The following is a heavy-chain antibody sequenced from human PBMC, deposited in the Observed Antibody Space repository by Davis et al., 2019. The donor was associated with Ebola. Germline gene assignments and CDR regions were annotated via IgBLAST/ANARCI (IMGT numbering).Heavy chain of an antibody. CDR1: GFALCSYC. D-gene: IGHD5/OR15-5a*01. CDR3: ARDPIQASRVYVSGDY. CDR2: IKKEATIN. Sequence: LTCAASGFALCSYCMSWVRQAPRKGPEWVANIKKEATINYSVDAVKGRFTIPRDNAKNSLDLQMNNLRAEDAAVYYCARDPIQASRVYVSGDYWGQGTLVTVSS. V-gene: IGHV3-7*01. J-gene: IGHJ4*02.